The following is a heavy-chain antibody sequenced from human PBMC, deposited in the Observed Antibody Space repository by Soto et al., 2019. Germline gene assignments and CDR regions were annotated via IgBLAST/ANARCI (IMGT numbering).Heavy chain of an antibody. J-gene: IGHJ4*02. D-gene: IGHD3-3*01. CDR3: ARVLLASGNDY. Sequence: LSLTCAVYGGSFSGYYWGWIRQAPGKGLEWVSYISSSGSTIYYADSVRGRFTISRDNARNSLDLQMNSLRAEDTAVYYCARVLLASGNDYWGQGTLVTVSS. CDR2: ISSSGSTI. V-gene: IGHV3-11*01. CDR1: GGSFSGYY.